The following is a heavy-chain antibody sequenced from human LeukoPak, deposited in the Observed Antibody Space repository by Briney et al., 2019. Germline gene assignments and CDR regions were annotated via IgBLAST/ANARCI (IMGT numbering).Heavy chain of an antibody. V-gene: IGHV1-24*01. CDR2: FDPEDGET. CDR1: GYTVTSYG. CDR3: ATVRRLWFGELFLY. Sequence: ASVKVSCKASGYTVTSYGISWVRQAPGQGLEWRGGFDPEDGETIYAQKFQGRVTMTEDTSTDTAYMELSSLRSEDTAVYYCATVRRLWFGELFLYWGQGTLVTVSS. J-gene: IGHJ4*02. D-gene: IGHD3-10*01.